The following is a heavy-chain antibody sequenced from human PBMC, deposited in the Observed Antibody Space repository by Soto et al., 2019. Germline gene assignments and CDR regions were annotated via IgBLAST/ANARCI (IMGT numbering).Heavy chain of an antibody. CDR3: ARDTSYGSGSSGFDY. V-gene: IGHV4-59*01. CDR1: GGSISSYY. CDR2: IYYSGST. Sequence: QVQLQESGPGLVKPSETLSLTCTVSGGSISSYYWSWIRQPPGKGLEWIGYIYYSGSTNYNPSLKSRVTISVDTSKNQFSLKLSSVTDADTAVYYCARDTSYGSGSSGFDYWGQGTLVTVSS. J-gene: IGHJ4*02. D-gene: IGHD3-10*01.